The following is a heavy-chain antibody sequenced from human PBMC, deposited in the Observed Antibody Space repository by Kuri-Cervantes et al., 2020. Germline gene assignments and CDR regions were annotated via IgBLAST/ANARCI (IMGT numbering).Heavy chain of an antibody. CDR2: VWHDGGSK. D-gene: IGHD6-25*01. CDR3: ARDTTQRPRGFDY. J-gene: IGHJ4*02. Sequence: GGSLRLSCAASGFTFSSYAMHWVRQAPGKGLEWVAVVWHDGGSKYYADSVKGRFTISRDNSKNTLYLQMNSLRAEDTAVYYCARDTTQRPRGFDYWGQGTLVTVSS. V-gene: IGHV3-33*08. CDR1: GFTFSSYA.